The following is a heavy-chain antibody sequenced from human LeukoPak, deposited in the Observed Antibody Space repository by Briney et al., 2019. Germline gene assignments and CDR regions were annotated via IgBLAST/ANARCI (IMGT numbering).Heavy chain of an antibody. V-gene: IGHV1-2*02. CDR3: ARWCSTASCYNAFDI. J-gene: IGHJ3*02. Sequence: GASVKVSCKASGYTFSGYYIHWVRQAPGQGLEWMGWINPNSGGTNYVQKFQGRVTMTRGTSISTAYMELNRLRYDDTAVYYCARWCSTASCYNAFDIWGQGTMVTVSS. CDR1: GYTFSGYY. CDR2: INPNSGGT. D-gene: IGHD2-2*02.